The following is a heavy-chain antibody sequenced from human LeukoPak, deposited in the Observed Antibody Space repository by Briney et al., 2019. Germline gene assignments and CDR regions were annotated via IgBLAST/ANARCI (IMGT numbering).Heavy chain of an antibody. CDR3: AVVPAANDAFDI. Sequence: SETLSLTCTVSGGSISSGDYYWSWIRQPPGKGLESIGYIYYSGSTYYNPSLKSRVTISVDTSKNQFSLKLSSVTAADTAVYYCAVVPAANDAFDIWGQGTMVTVSS. V-gene: IGHV4-30-4*01. D-gene: IGHD2-2*01. CDR1: GGSISSGDYY. J-gene: IGHJ3*02. CDR2: IYYSGST.